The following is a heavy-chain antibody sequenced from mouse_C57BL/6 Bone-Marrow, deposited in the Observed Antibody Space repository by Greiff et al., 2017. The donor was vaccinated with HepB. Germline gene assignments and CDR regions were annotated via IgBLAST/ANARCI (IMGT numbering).Heavy chain of an antibody. Sequence: SGAELVKPGASVKMSCKASGYTFTSYWITWVKQRPGQGLEWIGDIYPGSGSTNYNEKFKSKATLTVDTSSSTAYMQLSSLTSEDSAVYYCASYYPAYFDYWGQGTTLTVSS. CDR1: GYTFTSYW. CDR3: ASYYPAYFDY. J-gene: IGHJ2*01. CDR2: IYPGSGST. V-gene: IGHV1-55*01. D-gene: IGHD1-1*01.